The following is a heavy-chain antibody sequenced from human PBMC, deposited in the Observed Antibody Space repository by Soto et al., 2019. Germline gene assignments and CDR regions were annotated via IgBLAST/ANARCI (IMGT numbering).Heavy chain of an antibody. CDR1: GFTVSSNY. CDR2: IYSGGST. Sequence: GGSLRLSCAASGFTVSSNYMSWVRQAPGKGLEWVSVIYSGGSTYYADSVRGRFTISRDNSKNTLYLQMNSLRAEDTAVYYCAKEGVDTAMAPYYYYGMDVWGQGTTVTVSS. V-gene: IGHV3-53*01. CDR3: AKEGVDTAMAPYYYYGMDV. J-gene: IGHJ6*02. D-gene: IGHD5-18*01.